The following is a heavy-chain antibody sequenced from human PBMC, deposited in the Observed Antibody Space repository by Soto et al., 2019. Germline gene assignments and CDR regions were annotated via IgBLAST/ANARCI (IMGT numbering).Heavy chain of an antibody. J-gene: IGHJ4*02. CDR3: ARAYYYDSSGYYY. V-gene: IGHV4-30-4*01. CDR2: TYYSGST. CDR1: GGSISSGDYY. D-gene: IGHD3-22*01. Sequence: QVQLQESGPGLVKPSQTLSLTCTVSGGSISSGDYYWSWIRQPPGKDLEWIGDTYYSGSTYYNPSLNSRVTISVDTSKNQCSLKLSSVTAADTAVYYCARAYYYDSSGYYYWGQGTLVTVSS.